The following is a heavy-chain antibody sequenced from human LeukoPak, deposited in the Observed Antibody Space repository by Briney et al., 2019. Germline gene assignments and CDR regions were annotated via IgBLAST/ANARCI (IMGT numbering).Heavy chain of an antibody. CDR2: INHSGST. D-gene: IGHD4-17*01. Sequence: PSETLSLTCAVYGGSFSGYYWSWIRQPPGKGLEWIGEINHSGSTNYNPSLKSRVTISVDTSKNQFSPKLSSVTAADTAVYYCARGWYGDYGYWGQGTLVTVSS. J-gene: IGHJ4*02. CDR1: GGSFSGYY. V-gene: IGHV4-34*01. CDR3: ARGWYGDYGY.